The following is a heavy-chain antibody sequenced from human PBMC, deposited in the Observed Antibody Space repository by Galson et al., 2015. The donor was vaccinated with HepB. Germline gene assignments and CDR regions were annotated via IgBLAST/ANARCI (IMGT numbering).Heavy chain of an antibody. CDR1: GYTFTTYY. CDR3: GRGLISVAGNYYSGIDV. Sequence: SVKVSCKASGYTFTTYYMHWVRQAPGQGLEWMGVINPSGGSTTYAQKFQGRVTMTRDTSTSTVYMELSSLRSEDTAVYYCGRGLISVAGNYYSGIDVWGQGTTVTVSS. CDR2: INPSGGST. D-gene: IGHD6-19*01. J-gene: IGHJ6*02. V-gene: IGHV1-46*03.